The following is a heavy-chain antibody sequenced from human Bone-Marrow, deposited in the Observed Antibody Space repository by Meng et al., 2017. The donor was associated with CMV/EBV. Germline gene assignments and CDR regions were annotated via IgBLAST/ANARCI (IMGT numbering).Heavy chain of an antibody. CDR3: ARDSTYYYDSSGFPYGMDV. J-gene: IGHJ6*02. V-gene: IGHV1-69*05. CDR2: IIPIFGTA. D-gene: IGHD3-22*01. CDR1: GGTFSSYA. Sequence: SVKVSFQASGGTFSSYAISWVRQAPGQGLEWMGGIIPIFGTANYAQKFRGRVTITTDESTSTAYMELSSLRSENTAVYYCARDSTYYYDSSGFPYGMDVWGQGTTVTVSS.